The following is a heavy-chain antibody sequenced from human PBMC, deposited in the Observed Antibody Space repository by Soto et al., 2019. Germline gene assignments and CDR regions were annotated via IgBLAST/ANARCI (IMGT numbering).Heavy chain of an antibody. D-gene: IGHD2-8*01. Sequence: SETLSLTCTVSGGSISSGGYYWSWIRQHPGKGLEWIGYIYYSGSTYYNPSLKSRITISPDTSSNQFSLQLNSVTPDDTAVYYCARLIGNSWLDSWGQGTLVTVSS. V-gene: IGHV4-31*03. CDR3: ARLIGNSWLDS. CDR2: IYYSGST. J-gene: IGHJ5*01. CDR1: GGSISSGGYY.